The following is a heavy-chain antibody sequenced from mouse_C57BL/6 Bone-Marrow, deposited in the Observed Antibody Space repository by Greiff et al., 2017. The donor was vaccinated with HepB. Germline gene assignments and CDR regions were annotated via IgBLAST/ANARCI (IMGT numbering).Heavy chain of an antibody. CDR3: AREGWAGRAMDY. J-gene: IGHJ4*01. D-gene: IGHD3-3*01. CDR2: IDPSDSYT. Sequence: QVQLQQPGAELVRPGTSVKLSCKASGYTFTSYWMHWVKQRPGQGLEWIGGIDPSDSYTNYNQKFKGKATLTVDTSSSTAYMQLSSLTSEDSAVYYCAREGWAGRAMDYWGQGTSVTVSS. CDR1: GYTFTSYW. V-gene: IGHV1-59*01.